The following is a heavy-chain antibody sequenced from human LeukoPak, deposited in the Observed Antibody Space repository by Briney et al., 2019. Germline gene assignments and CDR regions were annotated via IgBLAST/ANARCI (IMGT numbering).Heavy chain of an antibody. CDR2: IYYSGST. J-gene: IGHJ4*02. V-gene: IGHV4-61*08. Sequence: SETLSLTCAVSGGSISSGGYSWSWIRQPPGKGLEWIGYIYYSGSTNYNPSLKSRVTISVDTSKNQFSLKLSSVTAADTAVYYCACSYDSSGYYLLWGQGTLVTVSS. D-gene: IGHD3-22*01. CDR1: GGSISSGGYS. CDR3: ACSYDSSGYYLL.